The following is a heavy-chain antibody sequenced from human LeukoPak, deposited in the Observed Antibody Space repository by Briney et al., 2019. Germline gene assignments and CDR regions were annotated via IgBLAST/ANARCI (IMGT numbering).Heavy chain of an antibody. V-gene: IGHV4-59*08. Sequence: PSETLSLTCTVSGGSISPYYWSWIRQPPGKGLEWIGYIYYSGSTNYNPSLKSRVTISVDTSKNQFSLKLSSVTAADRAVYYCARHGGGGESYPRVFDYWGRGTLVTVSS. D-gene: IGHD1-26*01. J-gene: IGHJ4*02. CDR2: IYYSGST. CDR1: GGSISPYY. CDR3: ARHGGGGESYPRVFDY.